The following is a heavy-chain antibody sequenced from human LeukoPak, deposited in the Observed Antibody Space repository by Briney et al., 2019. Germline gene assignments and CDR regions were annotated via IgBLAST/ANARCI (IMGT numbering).Heavy chain of an antibody. CDR2: ISYDGSNK. CDR3: ARGSLYLIAVAGLDY. D-gene: IGHD6-19*01. CDR1: GFTIVNYG. J-gene: IGHJ4*02. V-gene: IGHV3-30*04. Sequence: GSLRRSWTASGFTIVNYGGRWISQNTGKGLEWVAGISYDGSNKYSADSVKGRFTISRDNSKNTLYLQMISLRAEDSAVYYCARGSLYLIAVAGLDYWGQGTLVTVSS.